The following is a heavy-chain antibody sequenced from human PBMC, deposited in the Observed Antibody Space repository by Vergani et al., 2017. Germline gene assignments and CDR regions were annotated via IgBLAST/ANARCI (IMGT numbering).Heavy chain of an antibody. Sequence: QVHLVQSGAEVKTPGASVTVSCKASGYTFTNYDMNWVRQASGQGLEWMGWMNPKNGHTAYAQKFQARLTLTRSTSISTAFLELSSLRSDDTAIYYCARQVAVAGKWWGPYYYYGMDVWGQGTTVTVSS. D-gene: IGHD6-19*01. J-gene: IGHJ6*02. V-gene: IGHV1-8*01. CDR3: ARQVAVAGKWWGPYYYYGMDV. CDR1: GYTFTNYD. CDR2: MNPKNGHT.